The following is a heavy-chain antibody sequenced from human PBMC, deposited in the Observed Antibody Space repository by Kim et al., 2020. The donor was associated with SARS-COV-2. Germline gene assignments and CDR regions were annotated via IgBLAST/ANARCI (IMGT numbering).Heavy chain of an antibody. V-gene: IGHV1-2*06. CDR1: GYIFTDYY. CDR3: ARDLDYDYTLGFSWFDP. Sequence: ASVKVSCKASGYIFTDYYLHWVRQAPGQGLEWMGRINPKRGDTDYAQKFQGRVTMTTNTSITTAYLDLHSLISDDTAVYYCARDLDYDYTLGFSWFDPWG. J-gene: IGHJ5*02. D-gene: IGHD4-4*01. CDR2: INPKRGDT.